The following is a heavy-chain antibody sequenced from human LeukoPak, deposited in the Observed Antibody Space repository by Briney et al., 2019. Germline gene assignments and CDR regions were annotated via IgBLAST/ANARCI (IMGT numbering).Heavy chain of an antibody. D-gene: IGHD3-22*01. CDR2: ISSSSSYI. CDR1: GFXFSSYD. J-gene: IGHJ4*02. CDR3: AKQGEESRYDSSDYIDY. Sequence: GGSLRLSCAASGFXFSSYDINWVRQAPGKGLEWVSSISSSSSYIYYADSVKGRFAISRDNAKNSLYLQMNSLRAEDTAVYYCAKQGEESRYDSSDYIDYWGQGTLVTVSS. V-gene: IGHV3-21*01.